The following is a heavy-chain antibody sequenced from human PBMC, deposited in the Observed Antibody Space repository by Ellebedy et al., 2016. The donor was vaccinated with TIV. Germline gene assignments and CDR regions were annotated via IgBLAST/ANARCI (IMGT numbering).Heavy chain of an antibody. Sequence: AASVKVSCKASGYTFTSYGISWVRQAPGQGLEWVGGISAYNGNTNYAQKLQGRVTMTTDTSTSTAYMELRSLRSDDTAVYYCARGRSSNGWLDDAFDIWGQGTMVTVSS. V-gene: IGHV1-18*01. CDR3: ARGRSSNGWLDDAFDI. CDR1: GYTFTSYG. J-gene: IGHJ3*02. CDR2: ISAYNGNT. D-gene: IGHD6-19*01.